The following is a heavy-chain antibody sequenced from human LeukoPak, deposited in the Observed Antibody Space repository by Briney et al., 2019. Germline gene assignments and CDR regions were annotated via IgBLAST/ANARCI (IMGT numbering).Heavy chain of an antibody. J-gene: IGHJ6*02. Sequence: GGSLRLSCAASGFTVSSNYMSWVRQAPGKGLEWVSVIYSGGSTYYADSAKGRFTISRHNSKNTLYLQMNSLRAEDTAVYYCARDLTRGGYYYGMDVWGQGTTVTVSS. CDR3: ARDLTRGGYYYGMDV. CDR1: GFTVSSNY. CDR2: IYSGGST. V-gene: IGHV3-53*04. D-gene: IGHD3-16*01.